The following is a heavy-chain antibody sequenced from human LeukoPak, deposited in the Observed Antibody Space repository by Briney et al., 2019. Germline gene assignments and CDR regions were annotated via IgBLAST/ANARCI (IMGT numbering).Heavy chain of an antibody. CDR2: IYYIGST. V-gene: IGHV4-59*01. J-gene: IGHJ4*02. CDR3: ARLGGYSYYYDSSGYRLGELDY. D-gene: IGHD3-22*01. Sequence: SETLSLTCTVSGGSITSYYWSCIRQPPGKGLEWLGYIYYIGSTNYNPSLKRRVTISVDTSKNQFSLKLSSVTAADTAVYYCARLGGYSYYYDSSGYRLGELDYWGQGTLVTVSS. CDR1: GGSITSYY.